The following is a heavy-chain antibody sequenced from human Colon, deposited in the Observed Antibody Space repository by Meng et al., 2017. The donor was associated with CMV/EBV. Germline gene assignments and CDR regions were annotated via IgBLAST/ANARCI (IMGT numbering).Heavy chain of an antibody. CDR1: GYTLTELP. V-gene: IGHV1-24*01. D-gene: IGHD2-2*02. J-gene: IGHJ4*02. CDR3: ATAHTVLLGHCTSTTCYTLDS. CDR2: FDPEAGAK. Sequence: ASVKVSCKVSGYTLTELPMHWVRQAPGKGLEWMGGFDPEAGAKIYAQKFQGRLTMTEDTSTGTAYMELSSLRSEDTAVYYRATAHTVLLGHCTSTTCYTLDSWGQGTLVTVSS.